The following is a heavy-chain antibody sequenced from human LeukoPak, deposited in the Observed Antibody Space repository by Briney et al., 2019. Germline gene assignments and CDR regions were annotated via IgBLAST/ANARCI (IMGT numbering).Heavy chain of an antibody. V-gene: IGHV4-39*01. CDR2: IYYSGST. J-gene: IGHJ4*02. D-gene: IGHD6-19*01. Sequence: SETLSLTCTVSGGSLSNYYWGWIRQPPGKGLEWIGSIYYSGSTYYNASLKSRGTISVDTSKNQFSLKLNSVTAADTAVYFCARQVVAVAGTGYFDYWGQGTLVTVSS. CDR3: ARQVVAVAGTGYFDY. CDR1: GGSLSNYY.